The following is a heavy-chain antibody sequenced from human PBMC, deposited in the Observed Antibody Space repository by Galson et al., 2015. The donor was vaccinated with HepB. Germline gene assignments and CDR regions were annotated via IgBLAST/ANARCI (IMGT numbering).Heavy chain of an antibody. D-gene: IGHD1-14*01. CDR1: GGIFRSYA. Sequence: SVKVSCKASGGIFRSYAFNWVRQAPGQGLEWMGGIIPIFGTANYTQKFQDRVTISANESTSTAYMELSSLTSEDTAVYFCARRVRNQWYFDLWGRGTLVTVSS. CDR3: ARRVRNQWYFDL. J-gene: IGHJ2*01. V-gene: IGHV1-69*13. CDR2: IIPIFGTA.